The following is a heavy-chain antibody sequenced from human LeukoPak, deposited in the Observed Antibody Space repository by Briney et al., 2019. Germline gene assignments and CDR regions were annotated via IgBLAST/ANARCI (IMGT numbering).Heavy chain of an antibody. CDR1: GFTFSSYW. Sequence: GGSLRLSCVASGFTFSSYWMSWVRQAPGKGLKWVANIKQDGSEKHYVDSLKGRFTISRDNAKNSLYLQMNGLRAEDTAVYYCARKFYAMDVWGIGTTVTVSS. V-gene: IGHV3-7*03. CDR3: ARKFYAMDV. CDR2: IKQDGSEK. J-gene: IGHJ6*04.